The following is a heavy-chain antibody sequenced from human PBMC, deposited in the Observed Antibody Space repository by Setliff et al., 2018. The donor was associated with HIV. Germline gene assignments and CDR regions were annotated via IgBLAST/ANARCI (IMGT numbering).Heavy chain of an antibody. V-gene: IGHV4-39*01. CDR2: IYWSGLT. D-gene: IGHD6-19*01. J-gene: IGHJ4*02. CDR3: ARLNSSGWYSTFDY. Sequence: KPSETLSLTCTVSSGSVIRSDYYWGWIRQTPGKGLEWIGSIYWSGLTFYNPSLKSRVTISVDTSKNQFSLRLNSVTAADTAVYYCARLNSSGWYSTFDYWGQGTLVTVSS. CDR1: SGSVIRSDYY.